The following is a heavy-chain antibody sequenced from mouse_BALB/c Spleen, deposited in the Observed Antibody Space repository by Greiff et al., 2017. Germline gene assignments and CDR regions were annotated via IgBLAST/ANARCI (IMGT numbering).Heavy chain of an antibody. CDR2: IDPANGNT. Sequence: VQLKQSGAELVKPGASVKLSCTASGFNIKDTYMHWVKQRPEQGLEWIGRIDPANGNTKYDPKFQGKATITADTSSNTAYLQLSSLTSEDTAVYYCARWGNPSYFDYWGQGTTLTVSS. CDR3: ARWGNPSYFDY. D-gene: IGHD2-1*01. V-gene: IGHV14-3*02. J-gene: IGHJ2*01. CDR1: GFNIKDTY.